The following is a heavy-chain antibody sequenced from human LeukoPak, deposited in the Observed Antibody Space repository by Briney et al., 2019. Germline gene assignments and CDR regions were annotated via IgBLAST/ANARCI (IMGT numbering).Heavy chain of an antibody. CDR2: MNPNSGNT. V-gene: IGHV1-8*01. J-gene: IGHJ6*02. CDR3: ARSPLWFEYYYYGMDV. CDR1: AYTFTSYD. D-gene: IGHD3-10*01. Sequence: ASVKVSCKASAYTFTSYDINWVRQATGQGLEWMGWMNPNSGNTGYAQKFQGRVTMTRNTSISTAYMELSSLRSEDTAVYYCARSPLWFEYYYYGMDVWGQGTTVTVSS.